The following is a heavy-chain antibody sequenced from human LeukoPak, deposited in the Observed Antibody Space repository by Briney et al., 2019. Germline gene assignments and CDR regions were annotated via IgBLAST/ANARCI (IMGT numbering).Heavy chain of an antibody. CDR2: IKSKTDGGTT. CDR3: SASTY. V-gene: IGHV3-15*01. Sequence: GSLRLSCAASGFTFNNAWMSWVRPAPGKGLEWVGRIKSKTDGGTTDYAAPVKGRFTISTDDSKTTVYLQMNSLEPEDTAVYYCSASTYWGQGTLVTVSS. J-gene: IGHJ4*02. CDR1: GFTFNNAW.